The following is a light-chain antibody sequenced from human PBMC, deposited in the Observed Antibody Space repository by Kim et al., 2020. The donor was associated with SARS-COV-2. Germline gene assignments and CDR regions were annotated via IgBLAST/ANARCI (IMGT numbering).Light chain of an antibody. CDR1: SLRSYY. CDR3: NSRGSNDNVL. V-gene: IGLV3-19*01. Sequence: VAVGQTVRITCQGVSLRSYYATWYQQKPGQAPIVVIYGKNNRPSGIPDRFSGSSSGDTASLTITGTQAGDEADYYCNSRGSNDNVLFGGGTQLTVL. CDR2: GKN. J-gene: IGLJ2*01.